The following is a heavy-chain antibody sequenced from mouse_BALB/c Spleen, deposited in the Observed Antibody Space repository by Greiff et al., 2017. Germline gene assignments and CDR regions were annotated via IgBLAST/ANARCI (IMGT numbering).Heavy chain of an antibody. J-gene: IGHJ1*01. V-gene: IGHV3-6*02. CDR1: GYSITSGYY. CDR2: ISYDGSN. CDR3: ARDGDNWYFDV. Sequence: ESGPGLVKPSQSLSLTCSVTGYSITSGYYWNWIRQFPGNKLEWMGYISYDGSNNYNPSLKNRISITRDTSKNQFFLKLNSVTTEDTATYYCARDGDNWYFDVWGAGTTVTVSS.